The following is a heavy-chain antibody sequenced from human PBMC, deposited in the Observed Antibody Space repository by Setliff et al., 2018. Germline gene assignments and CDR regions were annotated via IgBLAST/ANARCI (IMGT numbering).Heavy chain of an antibody. Sequence: ASVKVSCKASGYTFTSYDINWVRQATGQGLEWMGWMNPNSGNTGYAQKFQGRVTTTRNTSISTAYMELSSLRSEDTAVCYCARGLLLWFGEVENWGQGTLVTVS. CDR3: ARGLLLWFGEVEN. V-gene: IGHV1-8*02. CDR1: GYTFTSYD. J-gene: IGHJ4*02. D-gene: IGHD3-10*01. CDR2: MNPNSGNT.